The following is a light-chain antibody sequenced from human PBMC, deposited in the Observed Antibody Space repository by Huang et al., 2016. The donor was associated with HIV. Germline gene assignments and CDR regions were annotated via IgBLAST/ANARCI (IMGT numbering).Light chain of an antibody. Sequence: AIRMTQSPSSLSASTGDRVNITCRASQDINNFLAWYQQIPGKAPNLLVYAASILETGVPTRFSGGGSGTKFNLSISCLQSEDFATYYCQQYYSYRTFGQGTQVEIK. V-gene: IGKV1-8*01. CDR2: AAS. CDR1: QDINNF. J-gene: IGKJ1*01. CDR3: QQYYSYRT.